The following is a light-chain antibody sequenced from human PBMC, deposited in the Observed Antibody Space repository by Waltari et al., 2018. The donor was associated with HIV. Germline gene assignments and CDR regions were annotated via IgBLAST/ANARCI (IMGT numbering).Light chain of an antibody. CDR2: DVN. Sequence: QSGLAQPASVSGSLGQTIAIFCTGSTADIAGDHLVPWYQQDTGKPPKLLIYDVNQRPSGISDRFSGSRSGNTASLTISGLLTDDESEYFCSSYSSTTGHVVFGGGTKVTV. CDR1: TADIAGDHL. J-gene: IGLJ3*02. V-gene: IGLV2-14*03. CDR3: SSYSSTTGHVV.